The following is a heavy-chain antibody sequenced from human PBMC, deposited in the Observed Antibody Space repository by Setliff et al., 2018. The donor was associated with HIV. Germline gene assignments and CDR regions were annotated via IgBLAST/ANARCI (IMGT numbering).Heavy chain of an antibody. J-gene: IGHJ4*02. CDR3: ARITGDSGHPRFFDY. Sequence: SETLSLTCVVSGGSISSTTSYWGWIRQPPGKGLEYIGSFYYSGSTYYNPSLKSRVTISVDTSKNQISLKLSSVTAADTAVYYCARITGDSGHPRFFDYWGQGTLVTVAS. V-gene: IGHV4-39*01. CDR1: GGSISSTTSY. D-gene: IGHD1-26*01. CDR2: FYYSGST.